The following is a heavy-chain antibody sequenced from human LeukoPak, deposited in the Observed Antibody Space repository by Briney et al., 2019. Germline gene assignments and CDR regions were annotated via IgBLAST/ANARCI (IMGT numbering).Heavy chain of an antibody. D-gene: IGHD2-2*01. CDR3: ASLMGYCSSTSCQNFDY. J-gene: IGHJ4*02. Sequence: PGGSLRLSCAASGFTFSSYAMSWVRQAPGKGLEWVSAISGSGGGTYYADSVKGRFTISRDNSKNTLYLQMNSLRAEDTAVYYCASLMGYCSSTSCQNFDYWGQGTLVTVSS. V-gene: IGHV3-23*01. CDR2: ISGSGGGT. CDR1: GFTFSSYA.